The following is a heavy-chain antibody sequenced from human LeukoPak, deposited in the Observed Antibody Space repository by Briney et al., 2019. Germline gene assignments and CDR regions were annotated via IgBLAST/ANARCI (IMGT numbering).Heavy chain of an antibody. Sequence: GGSPRLSCAASGFTFSSYAMSWVRQAPGKGLEWVSAISGSGGTTYYADSVKGRFTISRDNSKNTVYLQMNSLRDEDTAVYYCAKDPGEWLRSVGHWGQGTLVTVSS. CDR1: GFTFSSYA. CDR2: ISGSGGTT. CDR3: AKDPGEWLRSVGH. J-gene: IGHJ4*02. V-gene: IGHV3-23*01. D-gene: IGHD5-12*01.